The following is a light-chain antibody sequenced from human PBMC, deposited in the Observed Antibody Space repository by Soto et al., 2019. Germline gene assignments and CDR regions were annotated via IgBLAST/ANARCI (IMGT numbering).Light chain of an antibody. CDR3: QQLNAYPLT. J-gene: IGKJ4*01. V-gene: IGKV1-9*01. Sequence: DIQLTQSPSFLSASVGDRVTITCRASQGLSSSLAWYQQRPGKAPQLLIYPASTLQSGVPARFSGSGSGTEFTLTISSLRSEDFATYYCQQLNAYPLTFGGGTKVEIK. CDR1: QGLSSS. CDR2: PAS.